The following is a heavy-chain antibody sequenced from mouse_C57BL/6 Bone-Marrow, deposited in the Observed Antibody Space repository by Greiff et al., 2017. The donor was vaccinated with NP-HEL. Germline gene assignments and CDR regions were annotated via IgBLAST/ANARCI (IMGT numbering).Heavy chain of an antibody. V-gene: IGHV5-17*01. J-gene: IGHJ1*03. Sequence: EVQGVESGGGLVKPGGSLKLSCAASGFTFSDYGMHWVRQAPEKGLEWVAYISSGSSTIYYADTVKGRFTISRDNAKNTLFLQMTSLRSEDTAMYYCASITGTGGDWYFDVWGTGTTVTVSS. CDR3: ASITGTGGDWYFDV. CDR1: GFTFSDYG. D-gene: IGHD4-1*01. CDR2: ISSGSSTI.